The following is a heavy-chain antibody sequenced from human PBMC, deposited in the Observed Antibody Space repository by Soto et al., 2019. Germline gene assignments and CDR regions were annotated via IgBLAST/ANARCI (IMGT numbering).Heavy chain of an antibody. CDR2: IYYSGST. CDR3: ARAYGDYVFDY. V-gene: IGHV4-59*12. Sequence: SETLSLTCTVSGGSISSYYWSWIRQPPGKGLEWIGYIYYSGSTYYNPSLKSRVTISVDTSKNQFSLKLSSVTAADTAVYYCARAYGDYVFDYWGQGTLVTAPQ. J-gene: IGHJ4*02. CDR1: GGSISSYY. D-gene: IGHD4-17*01.